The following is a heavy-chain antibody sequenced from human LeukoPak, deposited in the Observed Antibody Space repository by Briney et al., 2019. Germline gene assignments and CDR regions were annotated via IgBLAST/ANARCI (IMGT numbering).Heavy chain of an antibody. CDR3: AKESFYDSGGYYIEYLQY. V-gene: IGHV3-7*01. CDR1: GFTFSSYW. CDR2: IKKDGSEK. J-gene: IGHJ1*01. Sequence: PGGSLRLSCAASGFTFSSYWMSWVRQAPGKGLEWVANIKKDGSEKYYVDSVKGRFTISRDNAKNSLYLQMNSLRAEDTAVYYCAKESFYDSGGYYIEYLQYWGQGTLVTVSS. D-gene: IGHD3-22*01.